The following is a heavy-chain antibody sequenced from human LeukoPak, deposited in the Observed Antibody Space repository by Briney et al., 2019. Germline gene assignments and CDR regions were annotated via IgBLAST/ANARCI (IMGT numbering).Heavy chain of an antibody. J-gene: IGHJ4*02. V-gene: IGHV3-21*01. D-gene: IGHD3-22*01. Sequence: PGGSLRLSCAASGFTFSSYSMNWVRQAPGKGLEWVSSISSSSSYIYYADSVKGRFTISRDNAKNSLYLQMNSLRAEDTAVYYCARDGNYYDSSGYYYVRDFDYWGQGTLVTVSS. CDR1: GFTFSSYS. CDR3: ARDGNYYDSSGYYYVRDFDY. CDR2: ISSSSSYI.